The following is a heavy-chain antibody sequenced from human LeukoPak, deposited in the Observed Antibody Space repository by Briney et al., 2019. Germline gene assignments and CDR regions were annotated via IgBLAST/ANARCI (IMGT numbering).Heavy chain of an antibody. CDR3: ARNSGYFDWLLDY. Sequence: GASVKVSCKASGYTFTSYAISWLRPAPGQALDWLGWISAYNGNTNYAQKLQGRVSMTTDTSTSTAYMELRSLRSDDTAVYYCARNSGYFDWLLDYWGQGTLVTVSS. V-gene: IGHV1-18*01. CDR1: GYTFTSYA. D-gene: IGHD3-9*01. J-gene: IGHJ4*02. CDR2: ISAYNGNT.